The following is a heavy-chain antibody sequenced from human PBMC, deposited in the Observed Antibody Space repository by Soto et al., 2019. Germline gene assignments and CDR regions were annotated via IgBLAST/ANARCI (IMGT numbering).Heavy chain of an antibody. V-gene: IGHV3-48*02. CDR3: AGGGSYGMDV. J-gene: IGHJ6*02. CDR1: GFTFSTYS. CDR2: ISSTSTTM. Sequence: EVQLVESGGGLAQPGGSLRLSCAASGFTFSTYSMNWVRQAPGKGLEWVSYISSTSTTMYYADSVKGRFTISRDNAKNSLYLQMNSLRDEDTAVYYCAGGGSYGMDVWGQGTTVTVSS. D-gene: IGHD1-26*01.